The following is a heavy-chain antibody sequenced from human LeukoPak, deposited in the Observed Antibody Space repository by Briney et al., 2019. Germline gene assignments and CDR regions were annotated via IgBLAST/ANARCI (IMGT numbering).Heavy chain of an antibody. CDR2: VSSSGDNT. J-gene: IGHJ4*02. CDR3: AKRDRPCSGDCSAPYYFDY. D-gene: IGHD2-21*02. CDR1: GCTFSNYA. V-gene: IGHV3-23*01. Sequence: GWALRLSCAASGCTFSNYAMSWVRQAPGKGLEWVSSVSSSGDNTYYADSVKGRFTISIDNSRNTMYLQISSLRAEDTAVYYSAKRDRPCSGDCSAPYYFDYWGQGTLVTVSS.